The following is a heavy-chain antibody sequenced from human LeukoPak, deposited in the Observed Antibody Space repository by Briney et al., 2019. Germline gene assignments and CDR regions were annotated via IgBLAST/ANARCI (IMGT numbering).Heavy chain of an antibody. Sequence: ASVKVSCKASGYTFTSYGISWVRQAPGQGLEWMGWISAYNGNTNYAQKLQGRVTMTTDTSTSTAYLALRSLRSDDTAVYYCARGYSGSYYGYFDYWGQGTLVTVSS. CDR2: ISAYNGNT. D-gene: IGHD1-26*01. CDR3: ARGYSGSYYGYFDY. J-gene: IGHJ4*02. CDR1: GYTFTSYG. V-gene: IGHV1-18*01.